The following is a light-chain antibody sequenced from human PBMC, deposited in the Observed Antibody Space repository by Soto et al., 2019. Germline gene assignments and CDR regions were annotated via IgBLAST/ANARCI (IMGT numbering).Light chain of an antibody. CDR2: SSI. CDR1: SSNIGSNT. V-gene: IGLV1-44*01. J-gene: IGLJ2*01. Sequence: QSVLTQPPSASGTAGQGVTISCSGSSSNIGSNTVNWYQQFPGTAPKLLIYSSILRPSGVPDRFSGSKSGTSASLAISGLQSEDEADYYCTAWDDSLNGVLFGGGTKVTVL. CDR3: TAWDDSLNGVL.